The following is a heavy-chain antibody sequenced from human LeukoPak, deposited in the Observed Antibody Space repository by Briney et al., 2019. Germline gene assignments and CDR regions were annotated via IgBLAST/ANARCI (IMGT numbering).Heavy chain of an antibody. CDR2: IYYSGST. V-gene: IGHV4-31*03. D-gene: IGHD3-10*01. Sequence: SQTLSLTCTVSGGSISSGGYYWSWIRQHPGKGLEWIGYIYYSGSTYYNPSLKSRVSISVDTSKNQFSLKLSSVTAADTAVYYCARCPLVRGVILHWFDPWGQGTLVTVSS. CDR1: GGSISSGGYY. J-gene: IGHJ5*02. CDR3: ARCPLVRGVILHWFDP.